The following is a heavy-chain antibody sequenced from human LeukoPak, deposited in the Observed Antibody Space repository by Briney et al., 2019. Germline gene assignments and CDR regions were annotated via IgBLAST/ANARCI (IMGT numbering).Heavy chain of an antibody. J-gene: IGHJ4*02. CDR3: ARSGYSYGYEGLSDY. V-gene: IGHV5-51*01. CDR1: GYSFTSYW. CDR2: IYPGDSDT. Sequence: GESLKISCKGSGYSFTSYWIGWVRQMPGKGLEWMGIIYPGDSDTRYSPPFQGQVTISADKSISTAYLQWSSLKASDTAMYYCARSGYSYGYEGLSDYWGQGTLVTVSS. D-gene: IGHD5-18*01.